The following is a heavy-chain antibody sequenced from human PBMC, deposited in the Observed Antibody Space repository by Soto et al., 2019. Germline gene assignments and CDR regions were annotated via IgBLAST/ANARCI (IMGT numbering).Heavy chain of an antibody. Sequence: GGSLRLSCAASGFTFSSYAMHWVRQAPGKGLEWVAVISYDGSNKYYADSVKGRFTISRDNSKNTLYLQMNSLRAEDTAVYYCARDHAYSGSYYDYYYGMDVWGQGTTVTVSS. CDR1: GFTFSSYA. CDR2: ISYDGSNK. D-gene: IGHD1-26*01. J-gene: IGHJ6*02. CDR3: ARDHAYSGSYYDYYYGMDV. V-gene: IGHV3-30*04.